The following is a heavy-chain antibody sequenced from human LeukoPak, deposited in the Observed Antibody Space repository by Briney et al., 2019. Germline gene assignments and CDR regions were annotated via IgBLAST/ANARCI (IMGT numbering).Heavy chain of an antibody. D-gene: IGHD5-18*01. Sequence: GESLKISCKASGYSFTSYWIGLVRQMPGEGLELMGIIDPSDSETRYTPSFQGQVTISVDKSLTTADLQWNSLKASDTAMYYCARQTAMGRSGDYWGQGTLVTVSS. CDR3: ARQTAMGRSGDY. J-gene: IGHJ4*02. V-gene: IGHV5-51*01. CDR1: GYSFTSYW. CDR2: IDPSDSET.